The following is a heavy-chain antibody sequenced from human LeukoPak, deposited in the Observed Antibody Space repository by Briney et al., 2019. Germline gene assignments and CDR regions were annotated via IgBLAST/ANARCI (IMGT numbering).Heavy chain of an antibody. Sequence: GGSLRLSCAASGFTFSSYSMNWVRQAPGKGLEWVSSISSSSSYIYYAYSVEGRFTISRDNAKNSLYLQMNSLRAEDTAVYYCARGLWSSGYPDSDYWGQGTLVTVSS. J-gene: IGHJ4*02. D-gene: IGHD5-12*01. CDR3: ARGLWSSGYPDSDY. CDR1: GFTFSSYS. V-gene: IGHV3-21*01. CDR2: ISSSSSYI.